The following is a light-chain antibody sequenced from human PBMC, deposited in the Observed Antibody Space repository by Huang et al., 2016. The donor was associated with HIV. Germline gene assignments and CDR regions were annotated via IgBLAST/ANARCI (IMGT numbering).Light chain of an antibody. V-gene: IGKV3-15*01. CDR1: QSVSSN. Sequence: EIVMTQSPVTLSVSPGERATLSCRASQSVSSNLAWYQQKPGQAPRLLISGASSRATGIPGRFSGRGTGTEFTLTISGLQSEDSAVYYCQQYNSWPPYTFGQGTKLEIK. J-gene: IGKJ2*01. CDR3: QQYNSWPPYT. CDR2: GAS.